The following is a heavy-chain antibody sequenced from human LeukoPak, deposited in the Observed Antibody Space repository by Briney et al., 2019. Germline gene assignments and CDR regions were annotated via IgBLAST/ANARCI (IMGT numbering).Heavy chain of an antibody. CDR3: ARDPMVRGVIKGKQYYFAMDV. D-gene: IGHD3-10*01. CDR2: INAGNDNT. V-gene: IGHV1-3*01. J-gene: IGHJ6*02. Sequence: GASVKVSCKASGYTFITYALHWVRQAPGQRLEWIGWINAGNDNTRYSQKFQGRVTITRDTSASTAYMELSSLRSEDTAVCYCARDPMVRGVIKGKQYYFAMDVWGQGTTVTVSS. CDR1: GYTFITYA.